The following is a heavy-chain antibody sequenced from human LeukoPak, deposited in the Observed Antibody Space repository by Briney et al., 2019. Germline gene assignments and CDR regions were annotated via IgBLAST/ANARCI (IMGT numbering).Heavy chain of an antibody. Sequence: SETLSLTCSVSGGSIISIDYYWGWIRQPPGKGLEWIGTISYRGSTYYNPSLKSRVTISVDTSKNQFSLKLSSVTAADTAVYYCAEQNQLLLSWFDPWGQGTLVTVSS. CDR1: GGSIISIDYY. D-gene: IGHD2-2*01. J-gene: IGHJ5*02. CDR3: AEQNQLLLSWFDP. CDR2: ISYRGST. V-gene: IGHV4-39*07.